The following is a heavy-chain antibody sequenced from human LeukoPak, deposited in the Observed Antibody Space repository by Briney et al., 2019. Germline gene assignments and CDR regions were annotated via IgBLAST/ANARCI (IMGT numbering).Heavy chain of an antibody. J-gene: IGHJ4*02. CDR1: GGSISRYY. V-gene: IGHV4-39*01. Sequence: SETLSLTCTVSGGSISRYYWSWIRQAPGKGLEWIGSIYYSGSTYYNPSLKSRVTLSVDTSKNQFSLKLSSVTAADTAVYYCARHERRAVEFFDCWGQGTLVTVSS. CDR3: ARHERRAVEFFDC. CDR2: IYYSGST. D-gene: IGHD6-19*01.